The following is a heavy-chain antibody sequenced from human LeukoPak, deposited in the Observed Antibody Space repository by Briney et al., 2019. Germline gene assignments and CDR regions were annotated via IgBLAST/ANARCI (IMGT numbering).Heavy chain of an antibody. CDR1: GSTFTSYG. V-gene: IGHV1-18*01. CDR2: TSAYNGNT. J-gene: IGHJ6*02. D-gene: IGHD4-17*01. Sequence: ASGTLSFNGSGSTFTSYGNSLDRHPPGQGHELMGWTSAYNGNTNYAQKLQGRVTMTTDTSTSTAYMGLRSRRSDDTAVYYCARDYKTTTVTLLYYYYGMDVWGQGTTVTVSS. CDR3: ARDYKTTTVTLLYYYYGMDV.